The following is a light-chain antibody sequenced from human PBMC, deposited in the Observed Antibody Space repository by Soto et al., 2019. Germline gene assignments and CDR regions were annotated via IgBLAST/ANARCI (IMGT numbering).Light chain of an antibody. CDR2: AAS. Sequence: DIQMTQSPSSVSASVGDRVTITCRASQGISSRLAWYQQKPGKAPNLLIYAASSLQSGVPARFSGSGSETDFTLTIGSLQPEDFATYYCQQSNSFPLTFGGGTKVEIK. V-gene: IGKV1-12*01. J-gene: IGKJ4*01. CDR1: QGISSR. CDR3: QQSNSFPLT.